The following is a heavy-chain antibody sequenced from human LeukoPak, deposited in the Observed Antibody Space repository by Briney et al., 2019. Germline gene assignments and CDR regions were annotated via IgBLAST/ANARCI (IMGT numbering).Heavy chain of an antibody. CDR2: ISPSGGRP. V-gene: IGHV3-23*01. CDR3: AKDDAWLQYAD. CDR1: GFTFSSHG. D-gene: IGHD5-24*01. J-gene: IGHJ4*02. Sequence: GGTLRLSCAASGFTFSSHGMNWVRQPPGKGLEWVSGISPSGGRPYYADTVKGRFTISRDNSKNMLYLQMNSLRVEDAAVYYCAKDDAWLQYADWGQGILVTVSS.